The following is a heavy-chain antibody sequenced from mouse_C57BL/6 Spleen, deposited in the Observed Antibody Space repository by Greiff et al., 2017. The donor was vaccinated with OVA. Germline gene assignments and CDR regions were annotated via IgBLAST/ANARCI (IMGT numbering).Heavy chain of an antibody. CDR3: ARRAYYDLDY. J-gene: IGHJ2*01. D-gene: IGHD2-4*01. CDR2: IEPSDSYT. CDR1: GYTFTSYW. V-gene: IGHV1-50*01. Sequence: VKLQQPGAELVKPGASVKLSCKASGYTFTSYWMQWVKQRPGQGLEWIGEIEPSDSYTNYNQKFKGKATLTVDTSSSTAYMQLSSLTSEDSAVYYCARRAYYDLDYWGQGTTLTVSS.